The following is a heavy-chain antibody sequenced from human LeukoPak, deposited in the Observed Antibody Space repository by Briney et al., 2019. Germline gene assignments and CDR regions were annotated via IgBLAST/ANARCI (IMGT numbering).Heavy chain of an antibody. CDR3: AREGRYYGSGSYSDY. CDR2: IYYSGST. D-gene: IGHD3-10*01. CDR1: GGSISSSSYY. V-gene: IGHV4-39*07. Sequence: SETLSLTCTVSGGSISSSSYYWGWIRQPPGKGLEWIGSIYYSGSTYYNPSLKSRVTISVDTSKNRFSLKLSSVTAADTAVYYCAREGRYYGSGSYSDYWGQGTLDTVSS. J-gene: IGHJ4*02.